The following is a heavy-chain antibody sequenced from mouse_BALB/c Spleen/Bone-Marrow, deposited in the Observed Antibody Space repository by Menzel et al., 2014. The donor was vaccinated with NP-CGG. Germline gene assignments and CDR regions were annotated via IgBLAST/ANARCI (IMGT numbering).Heavy chain of an antibody. CDR1: GFKFKDTA. CDR2: IDPANGNA. D-gene: IGHD1-2*01. Sequence: EVQLQQSGPELVKPGASVNLSCTASGFKFKDTAMHWVKQRPEQGLEWIGGIDPANGNANYDPNFQDKATITGDKSSNTAYLDLVSLTSEDTAIYYCASGYPSNALDYWGQGTTVTVSS. V-gene: IGHV14-3*02. J-gene: IGHJ4*01. CDR3: ASGYPSNALDY.